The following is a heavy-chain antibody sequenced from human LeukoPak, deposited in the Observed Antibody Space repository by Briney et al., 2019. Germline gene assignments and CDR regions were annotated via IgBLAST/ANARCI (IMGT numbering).Heavy chain of an antibody. CDR1: GFTFSSYS. V-gene: IGHV3-21*01. D-gene: IGHD3-10*01. J-gene: IGHJ4*02. Sequence: GGSPRLSCAASGFTFSSYSMNWVRQAPGKGLEWVSSISSSSSYIYYADSVKGRFIISRDNAKNSLYLQMNSLRAEDTAVYYCAREDFTGITMVRGGVIDYWGQGTLVTVSS. CDR2: ISSSSSYI. CDR3: AREDFTGITMVRGGVIDY.